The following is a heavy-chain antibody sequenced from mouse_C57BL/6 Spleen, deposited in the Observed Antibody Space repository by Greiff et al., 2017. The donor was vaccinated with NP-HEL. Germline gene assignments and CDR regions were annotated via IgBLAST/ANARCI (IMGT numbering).Heavy chain of an antibody. CDR2: IWSGGST. CDR1: GFSLTSYG. Sequence: VQLQQSGPGLVQPSQSLSITCTVSGFSLTSYGVHWVRQSPGKGLEWLGVIWSGGSTDYYAAFISRLSISKDNSKSQVFFKMNSLQADDTAIYYCARRGSPAMDYWGQGTSVTVSS. J-gene: IGHJ4*01. V-gene: IGHV2-2*01. CDR3: ARRGSPAMDY.